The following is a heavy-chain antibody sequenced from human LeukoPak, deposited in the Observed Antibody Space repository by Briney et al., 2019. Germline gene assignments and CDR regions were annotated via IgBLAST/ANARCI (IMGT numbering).Heavy chain of an antibody. V-gene: IGHV3-30-3*01. CDR3: APTLEWEPEDAFDI. D-gene: IGHD1-26*01. CDR1: GFTFSSYA. CDR2: ISYDGSNK. Sequence: PGGSLRLSCAASGFTFSSYAMHWVRQAPGKGLEWVAVISYDGSNKYYADSVKGRFTISRDNSKNTLYLQMNSLRAEDTAVYYCAPTLEWEPEDAFDIWGQGTMVTVSS. J-gene: IGHJ3*02.